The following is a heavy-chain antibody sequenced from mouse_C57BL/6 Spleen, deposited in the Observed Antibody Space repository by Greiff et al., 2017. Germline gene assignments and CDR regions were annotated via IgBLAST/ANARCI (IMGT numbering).Heavy chain of an antibody. J-gene: IGHJ2*01. CDR1: GYTFTSYW. Sequence: VQLQQPGAELVKPGASVKLSCKASGYTFTSYWMHWVKQRPGQGLEWIGMIHPNSGSTNYNEKFKSKATLTVDKSSSTAYMQLSSLTSEDSAVYYCAREVTTVVAEGYFDYWGQGTTLTVSS. CDR2: IHPNSGST. D-gene: IGHD1-1*01. CDR3: AREVTTVVAEGYFDY. V-gene: IGHV1-64*01.